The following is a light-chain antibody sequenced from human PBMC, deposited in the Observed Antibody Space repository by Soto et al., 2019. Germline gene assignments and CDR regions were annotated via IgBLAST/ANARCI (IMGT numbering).Light chain of an antibody. V-gene: IGKV1-27*01. CDR1: QGISNY. J-gene: IGKJ1*01. Sequence: DIQMTQSLSTLSGSVGDRVTITCRASQGISNYLAWYQQKPGKVPKLLIYAASTLQSGVPSRFSGSGSGTDFTLTISSLQPEDVATYYCQKYNSALTWTFGQGTKVDI. CDR2: AAS. CDR3: QKYNSALTWT.